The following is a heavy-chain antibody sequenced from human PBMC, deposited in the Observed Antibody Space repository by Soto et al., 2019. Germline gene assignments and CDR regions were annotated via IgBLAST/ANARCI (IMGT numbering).Heavy chain of an antibody. V-gene: IGHV3-23*01. CDR3: VTEDSSDFYSFES. Sequence: GGSLRLSCAASGFTFSTYTMSWVRQAPGMGLEWVSAISGSGYTTYYADSVQGRFTVSRDNSKNTLYLQMHSLRAGDTAVYYCVTEDSSDFYSFESWGQGTLVTVSS. J-gene: IGHJ4*02. CDR2: ISGSGYTT. CDR1: GFTFSTYT. D-gene: IGHD3-22*01.